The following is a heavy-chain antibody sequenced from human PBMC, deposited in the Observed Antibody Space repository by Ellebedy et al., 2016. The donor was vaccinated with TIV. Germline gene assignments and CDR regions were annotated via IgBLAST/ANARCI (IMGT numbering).Heavy chain of an antibody. D-gene: IGHD6-19*01. J-gene: IGHJ4*02. V-gene: IGHV4-34*01. CDR3: AEGRSGWYYFDY. CDR2: MNQSGNT. CDR1: GGSLSGYY. Sequence: SETLSLTCAAYGGSLSGYYWSWVRQSPGKGLEWSGEMNQSGNTNYNPSLKSRVTITVDTSKNHFSLRLSSVTAADTAVYYCAEGRSGWYYFDYWGQGTLVTVSS.